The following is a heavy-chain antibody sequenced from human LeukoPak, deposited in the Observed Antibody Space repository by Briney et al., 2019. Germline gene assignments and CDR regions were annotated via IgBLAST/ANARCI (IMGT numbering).Heavy chain of an antibody. J-gene: IGHJ6*02. V-gene: IGHV4-34*01. D-gene: IGHD6-13*01. CDR3: ARLWTAAGNYHYYGMDV. Sequence: MPSETLSLTCAVYGGSFSGYYWSWIRQPPGKGPEWIGEINHSGSTNYNPSLKSRVTISVDTSKNQFSLNLSSVTAADTAVYYCARLWTAAGNYHYYGMDVWGQGTTVTVSS. CDR2: INHSGST. CDR1: GGSFSGYY.